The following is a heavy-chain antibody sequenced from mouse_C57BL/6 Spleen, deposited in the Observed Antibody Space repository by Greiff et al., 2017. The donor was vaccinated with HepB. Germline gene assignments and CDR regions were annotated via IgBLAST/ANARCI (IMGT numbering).Heavy chain of an antibody. V-gene: IGHV1-69*01. Sequence: QVQLQQPGAELVMPGASVKLSCKASGYTFTSYWMHWVKQRPGQGLEWIGEIDPSDSYTNYNQKFKGKSTLTVDKSSSTAYIQLSSLTSEDSAVSYCARSEVYYGSSPFAYWGQGTLVTVSA. J-gene: IGHJ3*01. CDR3: ARSEVYYGSSPFAY. CDR2: IDPSDSYT. D-gene: IGHD1-1*01. CDR1: GYTFTSYW.